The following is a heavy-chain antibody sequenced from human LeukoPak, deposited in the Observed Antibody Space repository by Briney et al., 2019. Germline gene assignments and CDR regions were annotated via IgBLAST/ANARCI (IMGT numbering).Heavy chain of an antibody. V-gene: IGHV4-39*01. J-gene: IGHJ6*02. D-gene: IGHD6-13*01. CDR2: IYYSGST. Sequence: PSETLSLTCTVSGGSISSSSYYWGWIRQPPGKGLEWIGSIYYSGSTYYNPSPKSRVTISVDTSKNQFSLKLSSVTAADTAVYYCASANPYSSSWYTSHYYYYYGMDVWGQGTTVTVSS. CDR1: GGSISSSSYY. CDR3: ASANPYSSSWYTSHYYYYYGMDV.